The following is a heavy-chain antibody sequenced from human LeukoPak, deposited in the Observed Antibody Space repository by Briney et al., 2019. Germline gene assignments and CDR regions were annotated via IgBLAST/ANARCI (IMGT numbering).Heavy chain of an antibody. Sequence: GRSLRLSCAASGFTISSNYMSWVRQAPGKGLEWVSVIYSDGSTYSADSVKGRFTISRDNSKNTLYLQINSLRAEDTAVYYCARGIAAAGTALYNWGQGTLLTVSS. CDR3: ARGIAAAGTALYN. D-gene: IGHD6-13*01. CDR2: IYSDGST. V-gene: IGHV3-53*01. J-gene: IGHJ4*02. CDR1: GFTISSNY.